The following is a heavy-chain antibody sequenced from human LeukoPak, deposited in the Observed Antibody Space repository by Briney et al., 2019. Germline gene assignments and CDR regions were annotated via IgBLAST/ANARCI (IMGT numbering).Heavy chain of an antibody. J-gene: IGHJ4*02. CDR3: ASRLERRTGTYFDY. CDR2: IYYSGST. D-gene: IGHD1-1*01. CDR1: GGSISSSSYY. V-gene: IGHV4-39*07. Sequence: SETLSLTCTVSGGSISSSSYYWGWIRQPPGKGLEWIGSIYYSGSTYYNPSLKSRVTISVDTSKNQFSLKLSSVTAADTAVYYCASRLERRTGTYFDYWGQGTLVTVSS.